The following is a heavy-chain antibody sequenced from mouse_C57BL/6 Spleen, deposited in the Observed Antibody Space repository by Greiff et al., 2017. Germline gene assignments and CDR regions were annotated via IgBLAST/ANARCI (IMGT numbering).Heavy chain of an antibody. CDR3: SRRRYYGNYDDFDY. J-gene: IGHJ2*01. Sequence: QVQLKEPGPELVKPGASVKLSCKASGYTFTSYEINWVKQRPGQGLEWIGWIYPRDGSTKYNEKFKGKATLTVDTSSSTAYMELHSRTSEDAAVYFCSRRRYYGNYDDFDYWGQGTTLTVSS. CDR2: IYPRDGST. D-gene: IGHD2-1*01. CDR1: GYTFTSYE. V-gene: IGHV1-85*01.